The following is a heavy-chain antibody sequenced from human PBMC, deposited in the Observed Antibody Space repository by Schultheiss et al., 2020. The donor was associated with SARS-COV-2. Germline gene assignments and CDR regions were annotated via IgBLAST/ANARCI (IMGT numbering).Heavy chain of an antibody. D-gene: IGHD5-18*01. CDR2: IIPIFGTA. J-gene: IGHJ4*02. Sequence: SVKVSCKASGGTFSSYAISWVRQAPGQGLEWMGGIIPIFGTANYAQKFQGRVTITADESTSTAYMELSSLRSEDTAVYYCAKDPDPYSYGRRSYFDYWGQGTLVTVSS. CDR1: GGTFSSYA. CDR3: AKDPDPYSYGRRSYFDY. V-gene: IGHV1-69*13.